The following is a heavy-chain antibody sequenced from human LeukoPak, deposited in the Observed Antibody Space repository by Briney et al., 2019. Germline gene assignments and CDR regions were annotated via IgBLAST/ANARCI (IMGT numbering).Heavy chain of an antibody. V-gene: IGHV4-34*01. CDR1: GGSFSGYY. D-gene: IGHD3-3*01. Sequence: SSETLSLTCAVFGGSFSGYYWNWIRQPPGKGLEWIGQINPSRNTNYNPSLKSRVTMSVDTSKKQFSLKLSSVTAADTAVYYCARRYDFWSGYPPPLDYWGQGTLVTVSS. CDR2: INPSRNT. CDR3: ARRYDFWSGYPPPLDY. J-gene: IGHJ4*02.